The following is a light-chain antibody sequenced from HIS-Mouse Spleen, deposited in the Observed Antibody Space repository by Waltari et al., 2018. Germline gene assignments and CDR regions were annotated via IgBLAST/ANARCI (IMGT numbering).Light chain of an antibody. J-gene: IGLJ2*01. Sequence: SYELTQPPSVSLSPGQTARITCSGDAFPKKYAYWYQQKSGQAPVLVIYEDSKRPPGIPERFSGSSSGTMATLTISGAQVEDEADYYCYSTDSSGNHRVFGGGTKLTVL. CDR2: EDS. V-gene: IGLV3-10*01. CDR1: AFPKKY. CDR3: YSTDSSGNHRV.